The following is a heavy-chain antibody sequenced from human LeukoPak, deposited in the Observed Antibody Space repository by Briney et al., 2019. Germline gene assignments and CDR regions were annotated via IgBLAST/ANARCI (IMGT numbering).Heavy chain of an antibody. V-gene: IGHV1-24*01. CDR1: GYTLTELS. CDR3: ARGTMVNYMDV. CDR2: FDPEDGET. J-gene: IGHJ6*03. Sequence: ASVKVSCKVSGYTLTELSMHWVRQAPGKGLEWMGHFDPEDGETIYAQKFQGRVTITRNTSISTAYMELSSLRSEDTAVYYCARGTMVNYMDVWGKGTTVTVSS. D-gene: IGHD3-10*01.